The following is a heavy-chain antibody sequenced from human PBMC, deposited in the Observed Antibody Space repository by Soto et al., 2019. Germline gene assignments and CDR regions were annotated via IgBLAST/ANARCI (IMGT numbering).Heavy chain of an antibody. D-gene: IGHD3-22*01. J-gene: IGHJ4*02. V-gene: IGHV3-30*18. Sequence: ESGGGVVQPGRSLRLSCAASGFTFSSYGMHWVRQAPGKGLEWVAVISYDGSNKYYADSVKGRFTISRDNSKNTLYLQMNSLRAEDTAVYYCAKDRVTMIVVVIFDYWGQGTLVTVSS. CDR3: AKDRVTMIVVVIFDY. CDR1: GFTFSSYG. CDR2: ISYDGSNK.